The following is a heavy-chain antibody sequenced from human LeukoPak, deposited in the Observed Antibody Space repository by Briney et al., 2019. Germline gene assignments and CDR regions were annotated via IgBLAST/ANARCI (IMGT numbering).Heavy chain of an antibody. D-gene: IGHD3-22*01. V-gene: IGHV1-69*01. Sequence: ASVKVSCKASGGTFISYAISWVRQAPGQELEWMGGIIPIFGTANYAQKFQGRVTITADESTSTAYMELSSLRSEDTAVYYCAREGSSGYYAFDYWGQGTLVTVSS. J-gene: IGHJ4*02. CDR1: GGTFISYA. CDR3: AREGSSGYYAFDY. CDR2: IIPIFGTA.